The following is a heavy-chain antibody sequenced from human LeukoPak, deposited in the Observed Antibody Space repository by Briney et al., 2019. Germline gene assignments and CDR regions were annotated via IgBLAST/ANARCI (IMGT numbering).Heavy chain of an antibody. CDR2: IKQDGSEK. CDR1: GFTVINYW. V-gene: IGHV3-7*01. CDR3: ASGQQLGY. J-gene: IGHJ4*02. Sequence: GGSLRVSCAAAGFTVINYWMSWVRQAPGKGLEWVANIKQDGSEKYYVDSVKGRFTISRDNAKNSLYLQMNSLRAEDTAVYYCASGQQLGYWGQGTLVTVSS. D-gene: IGHD6-6*01.